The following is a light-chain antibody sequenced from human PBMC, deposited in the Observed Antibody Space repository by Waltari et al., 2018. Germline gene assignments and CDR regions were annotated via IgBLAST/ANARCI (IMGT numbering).Light chain of an antibody. Sequence: QSVLTQPPSVSEAPRQRVTISCSGSSSNIGNNAVHWYQQLPGKAPRLLIYDDSLLPSGVSDRFSGSQSGTSASLAIRGLQSEDEALYYCATWDDSLNGGVFGGGTKLTVL. CDR2: DDS. V-gene: IGLV1-36*01. J-gene: IGLJ3*02. CDR1: SSNIGNNA. CDR3: ATWDDSLNGGV.